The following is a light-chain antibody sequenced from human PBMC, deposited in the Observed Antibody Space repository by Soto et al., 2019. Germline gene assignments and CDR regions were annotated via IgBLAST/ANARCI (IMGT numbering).Light chain of an antibody. CDR3: QQRSNWPPV. CDR2: GAS. V-gene: IGKV3-11*01. J-gene: IGKJ4*01. CDR1: QSVRTDVTY. Sequence: EHVLTQARAILSFSPRVGATLSSRASQSVRTDVTYLAWYQRKPGQAPRLLIYGASNRATGFPARFSGSGSGTDFTLTISSLEPDDFAVYYCQQRSNWPPVFGRGTKVDIK.